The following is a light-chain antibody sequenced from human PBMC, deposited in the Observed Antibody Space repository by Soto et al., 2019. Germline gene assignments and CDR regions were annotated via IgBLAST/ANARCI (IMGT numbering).Light chain of an antibody. CDR1: QSISYY. CDR3: QQYNRFSTWT. V-gene: IGKV1-5*01. Sequence: DIQMTQSPSTLSASVGDRVTITCWASQSISYYLAWYQKKPGKAPKVLIWNASSLQRGVPSRFSGSGSGTEFTLTISSLQPDDLATYYCQQYNRFSTWTFGQGTKVEIK. J-gene: IGKJ1*01. CDR2: NAS.